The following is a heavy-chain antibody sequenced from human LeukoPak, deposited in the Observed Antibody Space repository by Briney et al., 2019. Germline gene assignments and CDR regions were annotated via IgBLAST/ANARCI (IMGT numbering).Heavy chain of an antibody. CDR1: AFTFSSYG. V-gene: IGHV3-33*01. Sequence: GGSLRLSCAASAFTFSSYGMHWVRQAPGKGLEWVAVIWYDGSNKYYADSVKGRFAISRDNSKNTLYLQMNSLKAEDTAVYYCARDLGFNWGQGTLVTVSS. J-gene: IGHJ4*02. CDR2: IWYDGSNK. CDR3: ARDLGFN.